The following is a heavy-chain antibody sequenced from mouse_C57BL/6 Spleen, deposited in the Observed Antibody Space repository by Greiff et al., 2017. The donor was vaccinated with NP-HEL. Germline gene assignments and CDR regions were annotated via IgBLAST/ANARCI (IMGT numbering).Heavy chain of an antibody. CDR3: TREGDYDTSFDY. D-gene: IGHD2-4*01. V-gene: IGHV5-9-1*02. J-gene: IGHJ2*01. CDR1: GFTFSSYA. CDR2: ISSGGDYI. Sequence: EVKLVESGEGLVKPGGSLKLSCAASGFTFSSYAMSWVRQTPEKRLEWVAYISSGGDYIYYADTVKGRFTISRDNARNTLYLQMSSLKSEDTAMYYCTREGDYDTSFDYWGQGTTLTVSS.